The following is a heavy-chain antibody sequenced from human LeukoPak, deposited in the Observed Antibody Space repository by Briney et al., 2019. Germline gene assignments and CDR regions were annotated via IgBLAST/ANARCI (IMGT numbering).Heavy chain of an antibody. V-gene: IGHV4-30-4*01. Sequence: SETLSLTCTVSGGAISSGDYFWSWIRQPPGKALEWIAYTYHRGSPFYKSSLKSRVTTSVDTSKNQFSLKLSSMTAADTAVYYCARLVCTSATCYPPPPLDSWGQGILFTASS. D-gene: IGHD2-2*01. CDR2: TYHRGSP. CDR1: GGAISSGDYF. CDR3: ARLVCTSATCYPPPPLDS. J-gene: IGHJ4*02.